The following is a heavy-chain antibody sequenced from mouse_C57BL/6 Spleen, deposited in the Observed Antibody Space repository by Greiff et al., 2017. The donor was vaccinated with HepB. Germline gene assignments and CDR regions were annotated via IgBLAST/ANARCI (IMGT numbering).Heavy chain of an antibody. D-gene: IGHD1-1*01. Sequence: QVQLKESGAELVKPGASVKLSCKASGYTFTEYTIHWVKQRSGQGLEWIGWFYPGSGSIKYNEKFKDKATLTADKSSSTVYMELSRLTSEDSAVYFCARHEEGLLLYGSSYGYFDVWGTGTTVTVSS. CDR3: ARHEEGLLLYGSSYGYFDV. J-gene: IGHJ1*03. V-gene: IGHV1-62-2*01. CDR1: GYTFTEYT. CDR2: FYPGSGSI.